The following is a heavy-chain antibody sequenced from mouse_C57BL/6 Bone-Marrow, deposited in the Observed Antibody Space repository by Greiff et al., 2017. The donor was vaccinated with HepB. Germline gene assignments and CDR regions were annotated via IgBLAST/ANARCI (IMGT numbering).Heavy chain of an antibody. Sequence: VQLKESRGDLVKPGGSLKLSCAASGFTFSSYGMSWVRQTPDKRLEWVATISSGGSYTYYPDSVKGRFTISRDNAKNTLYLQMSSLKSEDTAMYYCARRVVNYYGSSYYYAMDYWGQGTSVTVSS. J-gene: IGHJ4*01. CDR2: ISSGGSYT. V-gene: IGHV5-6*01. CDR3: ARRVVNYYGSSYYYAMDY. D-gene: IGHD1-1*01. CDR1: GFTFSSYG.